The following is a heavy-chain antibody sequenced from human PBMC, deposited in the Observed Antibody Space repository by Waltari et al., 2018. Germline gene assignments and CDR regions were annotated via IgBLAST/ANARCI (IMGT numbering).Heavy chain of an antibody. CDR3: GKVRWDTAMAPVDY. V-gene: IGHV3-33*06. CDR1: GFTFSSYG. CDR2: IWYNRRKK. D-gene: IGHD5-18*01. J-gene: IGHJ4*02. Sequence: QVQLVESGGGVVQPGRSLRLSCAASGFTFSSYGMHWVRQAPGKGREWVAVIWYNRRKKYNATSAKGRDTISQDNSKSTLYLQMSGLRAEETAVYNCGKVRWDTAMAPVDYWGKGTLVTVSS.